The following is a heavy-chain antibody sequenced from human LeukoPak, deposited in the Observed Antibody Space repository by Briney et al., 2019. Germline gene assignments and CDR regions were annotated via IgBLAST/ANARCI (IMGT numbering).Heavy chain of an antibody. J-gene: IGHJ4*02. V-gene: IGHV3-43*01. D-gene: IGHD3-10*01. Sequence: GGSLRLSCAASGFTFDDYTMHWVRQAPGKSLEWVSLISWDGGSTYYADSVKGRFTISRDNSKNSLYLQMNSLRTEDTALYYCAKDIRGSGSYTFDYWGQGTLVTVSS. CDR3: AKDIRGSGSYTFDY. CDR2: ISWDGGST. CDR1: GFTFDDYT.